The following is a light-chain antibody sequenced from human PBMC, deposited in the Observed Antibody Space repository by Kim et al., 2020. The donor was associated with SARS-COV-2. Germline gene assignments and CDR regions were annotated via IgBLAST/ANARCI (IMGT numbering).Light chain of an antibody. CDR2: YDR. Sequence: PGKKARITCGGNDIGRKSVHWYQKKPGQAPVLVIYYDRERPSAIPERFSGANAGNTATLTISRVEAGDEADYYCQLWDRTSDHRVFGGGTQLTVL. J-gene: IGLJ3*02. CDR1: DIGRKS. V-gene: IGLV3-21*04. CDR3: QLWDRTSDHRV.